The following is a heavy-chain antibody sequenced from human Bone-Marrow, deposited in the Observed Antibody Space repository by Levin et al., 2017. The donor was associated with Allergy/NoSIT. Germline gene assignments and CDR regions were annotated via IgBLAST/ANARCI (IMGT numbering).Heavy chain of an antibody. Sequence: GGSLRLSCAASGFTFSSYWMHWVRQAPGKGLVWVSRINSDGGSTSYADSVKGRFTISRDNAKNTLYLQMNSLRAEDTAVYYCARLDPEMATITLDYWGQGTLVTVSS. J-gene: IGHJ4*02. CDR3: ARLDPEMATITLDY. V-gene: IGHV3-74*01. D-gene: IGHD5-24*01. CDR1: GFTFSSYW. CDR2: INSDGGST.